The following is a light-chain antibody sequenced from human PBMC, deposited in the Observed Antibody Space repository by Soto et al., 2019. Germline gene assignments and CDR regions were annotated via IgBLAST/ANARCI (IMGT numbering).Light chain of an antibody. V-gene: IGKV3-20*01. Sequence: ESVLTHSPGTLSLSPVEISTLSCRAIQSVSSSYLAWYQQKPGQAPRLLIYGASSRATGIPDRFSGSGSGTDFTLTISRLEPEDFAVYYCQQYGSSPPLTFGGGTKVDIK. CDR3: QQYGSSPPLT. CDR2: GAS. CDR1: QSVSSSY. J-gene: IGKJ4*01.